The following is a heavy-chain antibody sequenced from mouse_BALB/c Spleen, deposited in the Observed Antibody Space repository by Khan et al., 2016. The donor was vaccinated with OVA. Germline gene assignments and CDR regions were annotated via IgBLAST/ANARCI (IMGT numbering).Heavy chain of an antibody. J-gene: IGHJ2*01. CDR2: IYPFNDDT. Sequence: VRLQQSGPELVKPGASVKMSCKASGYTFTSYVMHWLRQKPGQGLEWIGYIYPFNDDTKYNEKFKGKATLTSDKSSSTAYMELSSLTSEDSVVFYCAKNYRYDVYFDYWGQGTTLTVSS. CDR3: AKNYRYDVYFDY. D-gene: IGHD2-14*01. CDR1: GYTFTSYV. V-gene: IGHV1S136*01.